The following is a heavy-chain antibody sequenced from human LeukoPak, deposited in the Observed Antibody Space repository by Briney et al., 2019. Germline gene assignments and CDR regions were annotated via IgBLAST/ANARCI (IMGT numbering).Heavy chain of an antibody. J-gene: IGHJ6*02. CDR3: ARGGGYYYYYGMDV. Sequence: SETLSLTCTVSGGSISSSSYYWGWIRQPPGKGLEWIGSIYYSGSTYYNPSLKSRVTISVDTSKNQFSLKVSSVTATDTAVYYCARGGGYYYYYGMDVWGQGTTVTVSS. CDR2: IYYSGST. V-gene: IGHV4-39*07. CDR1: GGSISSSSYY.